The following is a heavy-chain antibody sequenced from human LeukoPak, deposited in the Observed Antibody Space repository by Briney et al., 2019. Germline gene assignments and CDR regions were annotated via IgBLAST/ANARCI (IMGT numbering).Heavy chain of an antibody. CDR1: GGSISSGGYY. CDR3: ARLLFGRMVRGAANRYMDV. Sequence: SETLSLTCTVSGGSISSGGYYWSWIRQPAGKGLEWIGRIYTSGNTNYNPSLKSRATISVDTSKNQFSLKLSSVTAADTAVYYCARLLFGRMVRGAANRYMDVWGKGTTVTISS. J-gene: IGHJ6*03. CDR2: IYTSGNT. V-gene: IGHV4-61*02. D-gene: IGHD3-10*01.